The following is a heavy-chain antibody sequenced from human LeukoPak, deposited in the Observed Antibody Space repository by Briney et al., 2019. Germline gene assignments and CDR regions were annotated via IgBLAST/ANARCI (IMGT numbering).Heavy chain of an antibody. D-gene: IGHD6-25*01. CDR3: AKDRSSGLLEVCFDP. J-gene: IGHJ5*02. Sequence: PGGSLRLSCAASGFTFSSYGMHWVRQAPGKGLEWVAFIRYDGSNKYYADSVKGRFTISRDNSKNTLYLQMNSLRAEDTAVDYCAKDRSSGLLEVCFDPWGQGTLVTVSS. V-gene: IGHV3-30*02. CDR2: IRYDGSNK. CDR1: GFTFSSYG.